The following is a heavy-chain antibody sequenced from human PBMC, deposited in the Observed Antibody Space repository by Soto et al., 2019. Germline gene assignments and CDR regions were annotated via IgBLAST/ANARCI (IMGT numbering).Heavy chain of an antibody. CDR2: IYSGGST. J-gene: IGHJ4*02. CDR1: GFTVSSNY. Sequence: GRSLRLSCAASGFTVSSNYMSWVRQAPGKGLEWVSVIYSGGSTYYADSVKGRFTISRDNSENTLYLQMNSLRAEDTAVYYCARTCSGGTCSFDYWGQGTLVTAPQ. D-gene: IGHD2-15*01. V-gene: IGHV3-66*01. CDR3: ARTCSGGTCSFDY.